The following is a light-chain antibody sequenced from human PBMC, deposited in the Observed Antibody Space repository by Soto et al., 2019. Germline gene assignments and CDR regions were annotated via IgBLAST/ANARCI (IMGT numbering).Light chain of an antibody. CDR2: DDN. CDR3: SSYAGRITLV. Sequence: QSGLTQTASVSGSPGQSITMSCTGSRSDVWGYNLVSWYQQHPGKAPKLLISDDNKRPSGVSDRFSGSKSGNTASLTISGLQAEDEGDYYCSSYAGRITLVFGGGTKVTVL. V-gene: IGLV2-23*01. J-gene: IGLJ2*01. CDR1: RSDVWGYNL.